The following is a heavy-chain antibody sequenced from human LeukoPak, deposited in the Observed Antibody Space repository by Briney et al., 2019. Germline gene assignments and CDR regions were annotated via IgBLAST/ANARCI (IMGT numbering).Heavy chain of an antibody. V-gene: IGHV3-49*03. CDR1: GFTFGDYA. J-gene: IGHJ4*02. CDR3: TTDPLQDIVVVPAVFY. Sequence: GRSLRLSCTASGFTFGDYAMSWFRQAPGKGLEWVGFIRSRAYGGTTEYAASVKGRFTISRDDSKNTLYLQMNSLKAEDTAVYYCTTDPLQDIVVVPAVFYWGQGTLVTVSS. D-gene: IGHD2-2*01. CDR2: IRSRAYGGTT.